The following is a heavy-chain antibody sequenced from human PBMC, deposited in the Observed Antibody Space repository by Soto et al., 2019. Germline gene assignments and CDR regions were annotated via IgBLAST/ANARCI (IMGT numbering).Heavy chain of an antibody. J-gene: IGHJ4*02. CDR3: VRARSTDSRPDY. CDR2: ITSSSSYI. Sequence: GGSMRLSCAASGFTFSLYSMIWVRQAPGKGLEWVASITSSSSYIYYEDSLKGRFTISRDNAKNSLFLQLDSLRAEDTAVYFCVRARSTDSRPDYWGQGTLVTVSS. D-gene: IGHD3-22*01. CDR1: GFTFSLYS. V-gene: IGHV3-21*01.